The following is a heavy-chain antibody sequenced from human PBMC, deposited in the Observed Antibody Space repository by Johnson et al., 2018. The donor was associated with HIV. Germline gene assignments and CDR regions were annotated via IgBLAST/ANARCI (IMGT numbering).Heavy chain of an antibody. CDR3: AKVGYYYDSSGYYYGAFDI. D-gene: IGHD3-22*01. CDR2: IGGSGGST. V-gene: IGHV3-23*04. Sequence: VQLVESGGGLVQPGGSLRLSCAASGFTFSNSAMSWVRQAPGKGLEWVSGIGGSGGSTHYADSVKGRFTISRDNSKNTLYLEMNSLSAEDTAVYYWAKVGYYYDSSGYYYGAFDIWGQGTMVTVSS. CDR1: GFTFSNSA. J-gene: IGHJ3*02.